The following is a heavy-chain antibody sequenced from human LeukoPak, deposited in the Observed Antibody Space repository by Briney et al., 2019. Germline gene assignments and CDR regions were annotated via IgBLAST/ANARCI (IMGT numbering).Heavy chain of an antibody. CDR1: GGSFSGYY. V-gene: IGHV4-34*01. J-gene: IGHJ1*01. CDR3: ARGFPKFYYDILTGYSPGYFQH. CDR2: INHSGST. Sequence: PSETLSLTCAGYGGSFSGYYRSWIRQPPGKGLEWIGEINHSGSTNYNPSLKSRVTISVATSKNQFSLKLSSVTAADPAVYYCARGFPKFYYDILTGYSPGYFQHWGQGTLVTVSS. D-gene: IGHD3-9*01.